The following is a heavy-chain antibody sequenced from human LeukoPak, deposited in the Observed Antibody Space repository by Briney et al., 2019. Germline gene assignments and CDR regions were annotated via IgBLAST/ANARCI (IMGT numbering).Heavy chain of an antibody. CDR2: IHYSGST. D-gene: IGHD1-26*01. CDR3: ARRDPDSEGVDV. Sequence: PSETLSLTCIVSGGSIRSYYWSWIRQSPGKGLEWIGYIHYSGSTNYNPSLKSRVAISVDTSKNQFSLNLNSVTAADTAIYYCARRDPDSEGVDVWGQGTTVPGSS. J-gene: IGHJ6*02. CDR1: GGSIRSYY. V-gene: IGHV4-59*01.